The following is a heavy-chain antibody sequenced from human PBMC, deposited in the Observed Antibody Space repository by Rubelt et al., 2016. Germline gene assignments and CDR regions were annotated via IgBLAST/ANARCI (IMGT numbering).Heavy chain of an antibody. CDR2: INNKHGGT. Sequence: QVQLVQSGAAVKKPGASVKVSCKASGYTFTGLYTHWVRQAPGPGLEWLGWINNKHGGTKSAEKFTDTDTLTREASTRTAYMELNSLGSDDAAVYYCTRGLVADWFDPWGQGTLVIVSS. CDR3: TRGLVADWFDP. J-gene: IGHJ5*02. D-gene: IGHD2-15*01. V-gene: IGHV1-2*02. CDR1: GYTFTGLY.